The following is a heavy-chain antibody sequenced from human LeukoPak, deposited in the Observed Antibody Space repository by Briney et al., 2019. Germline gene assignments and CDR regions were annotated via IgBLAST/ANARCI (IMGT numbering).Heavy chain of an antibody. Sequence: SETLSLTCTVSGGSISSYYWSWIRQPPGKGLEWIGYIYHSGTTNYNPSLKSRLTISVDTSKNQFSLRLSSVTAADTAVYYCARGIGLGAIDAFDIWGQGTMVTVSS. CDR3: ARGIGLGAIDAFDI. J-gene: IGHJ3*02. V-gene: IGHV4-59*01. CDR1: GGSISSYY. D-gene: IGHD1-26*01. CDR2: IYHSGTT.